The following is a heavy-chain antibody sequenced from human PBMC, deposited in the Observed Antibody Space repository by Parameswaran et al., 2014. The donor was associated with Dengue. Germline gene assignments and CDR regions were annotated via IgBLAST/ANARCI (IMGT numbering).Heavy chain of an antibody. CDR2: IIPIFGTA. D-gene: IGHD4-11*01. CDR3: ARWRGSVTTLNFYYYYMDV. J-gene: IGHJ6*03. Sequence: WVRQAPGQGLEWMGGIIPIFGTANYAQKFQGRVTITADKSTSTAYMELSSLRSEDTAVYYCARWRGSVTTLNFYYYYMDVWGQGTTVTVSS. V-gene: IGHV1-69*06.